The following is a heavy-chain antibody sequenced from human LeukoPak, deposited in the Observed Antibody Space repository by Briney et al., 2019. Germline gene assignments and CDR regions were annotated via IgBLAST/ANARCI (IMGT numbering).Heavy chain of an antibody. CDR3: AVSRDYDSSGYTFDY. D-gene: IGHD3-22*01. Sequence: PGGSLRLSCAASGFTFSDYYMSWIRQAPGEWLEWVAYISSSGSTIYYADSVKGRFIISRDNAKNSLYLQMNSLRAEDTAVYYCAVSRDYDSSGYTFDYWGQGTLVTVSS. CDR1: GFTFSDYY. V-gene: IGHV3-11*04. J-gene: IGHJ4*02. CDR2: ISSSGSTI.